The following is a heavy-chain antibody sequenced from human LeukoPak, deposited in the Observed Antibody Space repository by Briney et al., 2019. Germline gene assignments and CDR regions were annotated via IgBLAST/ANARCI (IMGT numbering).Heavy chain of an antibody. CDR1: GYTFTVYY. V-gene: IGHV1-2*02. Sequence: ASVTVSFKASGYTFTVYYMHWVRQAPGQGLEWMGWVNPNSGGTNYAQKFQGRVTMTRDTSISTAYMELSRLRSDDTAVYYCARALGGDSSGYWGQGTLVTVSS. CDR3: ARALGGDSSGY. D-gene: IGHD3-22*01. CDR2: VNPNSGGT. J-gene: IGHJ4*02.